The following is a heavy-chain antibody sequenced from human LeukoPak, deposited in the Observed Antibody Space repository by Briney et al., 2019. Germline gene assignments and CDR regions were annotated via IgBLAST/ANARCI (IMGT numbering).Heavy chain of an antibody. CDR3: ARGYSSGWRGPRGDYFDY. V-gene: IGHV4-59*12. Sequence: PSETLSLTCTVSGGSISGYYWSWIRQPPGKGLEWIGHIYYSGSTNYNPSLKSRVTISVDTSKNQFSLKLSSVTAADTAVYYCARGYSSGWRGPRGDYFDYWGQGTLVTVSS. D-gene: IGHD6-19*01. CDR2: IYYSGST. J-gene: IGHJ4*02. CDR1: GGSISGYY.